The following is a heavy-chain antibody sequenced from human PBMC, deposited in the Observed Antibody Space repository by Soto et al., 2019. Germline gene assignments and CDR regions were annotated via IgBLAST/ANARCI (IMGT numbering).Heavy chain of an antibody. V-gene: IGHV4-30-2*01. CDR2: IYHSGST. CDR1: GGSISSGVYS. J-gene: IGHJ6*02. D-gene: IGHD6-13*01. Sequence: SETLSLTCAVSGGSISSGVYSWSWIRQPPGKGLEWIGYIYHSGSTYYNPTLKSRVTISVDRSKNQFSLKLSSVTAADTAVYYCASHPRIAAAGYYYYGMDVWGQGTTVTVSS. CDR3: ASHPRIAAAGYYYYGMDV.